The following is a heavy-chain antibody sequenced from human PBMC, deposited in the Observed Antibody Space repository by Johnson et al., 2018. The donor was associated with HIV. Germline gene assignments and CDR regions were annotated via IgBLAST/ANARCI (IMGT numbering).Heavy chain of an antibody. D-gene: IGHD4-23*01. Sequence: VQLVESGGGLVQPGGSLRLSCAASGFTFSSYAMSWVRQAPGKGLEWVSVIYSGGSTYYADSVKGRFTISRDNSKNTLYLQMNTLRAEDTAVYYCAKGPVDYGGNYDGFGIWGQGTMVTVSS. CDR2: IYSGGST. CDR3: AKGPVDYGGNYDGFGI. V-gene: IGHV3-66*01. CDR1: GFTFSSYA. J-gene: IGHJ3*02.